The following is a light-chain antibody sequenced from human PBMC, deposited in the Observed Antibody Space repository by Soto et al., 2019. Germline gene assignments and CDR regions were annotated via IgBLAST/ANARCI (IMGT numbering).Light chain of an antibody. Sequence: QSALTQPASASGSPGQSITISCTGTSSDVGGYNFVSWYQQHPDKAPKLIIYDVTNRPSGVSNRFSGSKSGNTASLTISGLQAEDEADYYCSSYTSISTDVFGTGTKLTVL. CDR1: SSDVGGYNF. V-gene: IGLV2-14*01. CDR3: SSYTSISTDV. CDR2: DVT. J-gene: IGLJ1*01.